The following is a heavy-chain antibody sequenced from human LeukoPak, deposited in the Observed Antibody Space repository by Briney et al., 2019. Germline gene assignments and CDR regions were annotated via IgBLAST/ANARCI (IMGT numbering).Heavy chain of an antibody. CDR2: INGDGRNI. Sequence: GGSLRLSCVASGFTFSSYWMHWVRQDPRKGLVWVSRINGDGRNINYADSVRGRFTISRDNAKNTLYLQMNTLRVEDTAVYYCAKGGGELGSGSLDYWGQGTLVTVSS. D-gene: IGHD3-10*01. V-gene: IGHV3-74*01. CDR1: GFTFSSYW. CDR3: AKGGGELGSGSLDY. J-gene: IGHJ4*02.